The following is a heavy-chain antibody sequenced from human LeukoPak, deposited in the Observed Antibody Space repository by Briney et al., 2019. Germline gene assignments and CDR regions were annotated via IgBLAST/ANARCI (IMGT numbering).Heavy chain of an antibody. CDR2: ISYDGNTI. J-gene: IGHJ4*02. CDR3: ARSGGLQKFDY. Sequence: GGSLRLSCAASEFTFSNYALHWVRQAPGKGLQWVAVISYDGNTIHYADSVKGRFIISRDTSKNTLYLQMNSLGAEDTAVYYCARSGGLQKFDYWGQGTLVTVSS. CDR1: EFTFSNYA. V-gene: IGHV3-30-3*01. D-gene: IGHD4-11*01.